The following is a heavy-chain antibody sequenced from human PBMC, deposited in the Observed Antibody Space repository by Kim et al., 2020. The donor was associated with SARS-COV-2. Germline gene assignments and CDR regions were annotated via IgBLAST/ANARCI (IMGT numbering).Heavy chain of an antibody. D-gene: IGHD3-3*01. Sequence: SETLSLTCTVSGGSISSSSYYWGWIRQPPGKGLEWIGNIYYSGSTYYNPSLKSRVTISVDTSKNQFSLKLSSVTAADTAVYYCARQVLKGITIFGVVTPDYFAYWGQGTLVTVSS. CDR2: IYYSGST. CDR1: GGSISSSSYY. CDR3: ARQVLKGITIFGVVTPDYFAY. J-gene: IGHJ4*02. V-gene: IGHV4-39*01.